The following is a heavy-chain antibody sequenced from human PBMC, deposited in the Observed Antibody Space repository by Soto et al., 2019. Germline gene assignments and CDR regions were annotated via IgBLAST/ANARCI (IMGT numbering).Heavy chain of an antibody. CDR2: INAGNGNT. J-gene: IGHJ6*02. Sequence: ASVKVSCKASGYTFTSYAMHWVRQAPGQRLEWMGWINAGNGNTKYSQKFQGRVTINPDTSRNQFSLQLNSVTPEDTAVYYCARDRYSSSIYYYYGMDVWGQGTTVTVSS. D-gene: IGHD6-13*01. V-gene: IGHV1-3*01. CDR3: ARDRYSSSIYYYYGMDV. CDR1: GYTFTSYA.